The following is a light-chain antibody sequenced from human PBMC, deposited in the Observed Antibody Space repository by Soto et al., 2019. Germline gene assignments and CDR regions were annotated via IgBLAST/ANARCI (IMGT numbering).Light chain of an antibody. Sequence: EIVMTQSPATLSVSPGERATLSCWASQSVSSNLAWYQQKPGQAPRLLIYDVSTRATGIPTRFSGSGSGTDFTLTISSLQSEDFAAYYCQQYNNWPLTFGGGTKVEIK. CDR3: QQYNNWPLT. CDR2: DVS. J-gene: IGKJ4*01. V-gene: IGKV3D-15*01. CDR1: QSVSSN.